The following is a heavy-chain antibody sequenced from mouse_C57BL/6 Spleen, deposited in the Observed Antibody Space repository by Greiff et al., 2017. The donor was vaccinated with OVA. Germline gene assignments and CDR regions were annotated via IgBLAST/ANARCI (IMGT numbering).Heavy chain of an antibody. J-gene: IGHJ2*01. D-gene: IGHD4-1*01. CDR3: ARDEGLGYFDY. Sequence: EVKLMESEGGLVQPGSSMKLSCTASGFTFSDYYMAWVRQVPEKGLEWVANINYDGSSTYYLDSLKSRFIISRDNAKNILYLQMSSLKSEDTATYYCARDEGLGYFDYWGQGTTLTVAS. CDR2: INYDGSST. CDR1: GFTFSDYY. V-gene: IGHV5-16*01.